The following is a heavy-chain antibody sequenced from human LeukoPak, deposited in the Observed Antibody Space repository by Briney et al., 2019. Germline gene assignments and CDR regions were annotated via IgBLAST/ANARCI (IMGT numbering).Heavy chain of an antibody. D-gene: IGHD6-19*01. CDR1: GGSFSGYY. Sequence: SETLSLTCAVYGGSFSGYYWSWIRQPPGKGLEWIGEINHSGSTNYNPSLKSRVTISVDTSKNQFSLKLSSVTAADTAVYYCARAARSGWYYWFDPWGQGTLVTVSS. CDR2: INHSGST. V-gene: IGHV4-34*01. J-gene: IGHJ5*02. CDR3: ARAARSGWYYWFDP.